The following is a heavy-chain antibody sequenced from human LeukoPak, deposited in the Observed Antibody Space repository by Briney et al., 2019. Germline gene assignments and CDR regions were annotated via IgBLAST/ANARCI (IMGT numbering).Heavy chain of an antibody. Sequence: GGSLRLSCAASGFTFSSYWMRWVRQAPGKGLEWVANIKRDGSEKYYVDSVKGRFTISRDNAKNSLYLQMNSLRAEDTAVYYCARVGRFLEWLLSPASNWFDPWGQGTLVTVSS. J-gene: IGHJ5*02. D-gene: IGHD3-3*01. CDR2: IKRDGSEK. CDR3: ARVGRFLEWLLSPASNWFDP. V-gene: IGHV3-7*01. CDR1: GFTFSSYW.